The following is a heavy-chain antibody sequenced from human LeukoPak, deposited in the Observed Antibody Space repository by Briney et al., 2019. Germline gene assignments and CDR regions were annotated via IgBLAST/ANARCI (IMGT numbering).Heavy chain of an antibody. CDR2: ISSSGGST. D-gene: IGHD3-10*01. CDR3: ARDPTYYGSGGGGD. CDR1: GFTFSTYA. Sequence: PGGSLRLSCAASGFTFSTYAFSWVRQAPGKGPEWVSAISSSGGSTYYADSVKGRFTISRDNSKDTLYLQMNSLRAEDTAVYYCARDPTYYGSGGGGDWGQGTLVTVSS. J-gene: IGHJ4*02. V-gene: IGHV3-23*01.